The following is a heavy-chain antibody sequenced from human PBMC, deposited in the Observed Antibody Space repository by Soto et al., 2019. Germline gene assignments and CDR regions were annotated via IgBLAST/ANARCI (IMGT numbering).Heavy chain of an antibody. CDR3: ARAQRRNWFDP. V-gene: IGHV1-46*01. Sequence: GASVKVSWKASGYTFTSYYMHWVRQAPGQGLEWMGIINPSGGSTSYAQKFQGRVTMTRDTSTSTVYMELSSLRSEDTAVYYCARAQRRNWFDPWGQGTLVTVSS. CDR2: INPSGGST. J-gene: IGHJ5*02. CDR1: GYTFTSYY.